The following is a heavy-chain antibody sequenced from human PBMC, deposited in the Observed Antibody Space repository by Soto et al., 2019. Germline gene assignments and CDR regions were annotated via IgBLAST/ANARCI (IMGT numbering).Heavy chain of an antibody. V-gene: IGHV3-53*02. Sequence: EVQLVQSGGGLVQPGGSLRLSCAASGFTVTSNFMSWVRQAPGKGLEWVSVIYSAGDTNYADSVRGRFTFSRDISKNTLYLQMNSLRAEDTAAYYCARGLRGAIREKSLDYWGQGTLVTVS. D-gene: IGHD3-10*01. CDR2: IYSAGDT. CDR1: GFTVTSNF. J-gene: IGHJ4*02. CDR3: ARGLRGAIREKSLDY.